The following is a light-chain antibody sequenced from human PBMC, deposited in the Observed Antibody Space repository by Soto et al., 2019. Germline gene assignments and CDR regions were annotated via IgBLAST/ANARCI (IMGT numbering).Light chain of an antibody. Sequence: DIQMTQSPSSLSASVGDRVTIACRATQSLSNYLHWYQQKPGKAPKLLIYAASSLQSGVPSRFSSSGSGTDFTLTISSLQPEDFATYYCQQSYSIPYTFGQGTKLEIK. J-gene: IGKJ2*01. CDR2: AAS. V-gene: IGKV1-39*01. CDR3: QQSYSIPYT. CDR1: QSLSNY.